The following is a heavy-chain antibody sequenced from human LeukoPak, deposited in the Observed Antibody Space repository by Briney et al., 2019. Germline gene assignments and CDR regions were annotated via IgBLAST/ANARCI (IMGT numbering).Heavy chain of an antibody. CDR2: ISYSGTI. Sequence: GGSLRLSCAASGFTFSSYSMNWVRQAPGKGLEWISYISYSGTISHADSVKGRFTISRDNAKNSLSLQMNSLRAEDTAVYYCATDAARGQLLSVAYWGQGTLVTVSS. J-gene: IGHJ4*02. D-gene: IGHD2-2*01. CDR1: GFTFSSYS. CDR3: ATDAARGQLLSVAY. V-gene: IGHV3-48*01.